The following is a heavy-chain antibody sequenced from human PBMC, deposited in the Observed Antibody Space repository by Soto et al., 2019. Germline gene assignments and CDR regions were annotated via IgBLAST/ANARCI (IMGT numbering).Heavy chain of an antibody. Sequence: SETLSLTCTVSGGSISSHYWSWVRQAPGKGLEWIGHIYYRGSTSYNPSLRSRSTISVDTSNNQFSLKLNSVTTADTAVYYCARDGRESSGMDVWGQGTKVTVSS. CDR1: GGSISSHY. V-gene: IGHV4-59*11. CDR2: IYYRGST. J-gene: IGHJ6*02. D-gene: IGHD1-26*01. CDR3: ARDGRESSGMDV.